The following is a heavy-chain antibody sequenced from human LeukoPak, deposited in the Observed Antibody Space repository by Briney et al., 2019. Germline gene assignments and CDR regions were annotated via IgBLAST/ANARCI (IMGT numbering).Heavy chain of an antibody. CDR1: GYTFTSYG. CDR2: ISAYNGNT. Sequence: ASVKVSCKATGYTFTSYGISWVRQARGQGLEWMGWISAYNGNTNYAQKLQGRVTMTTDTSTSTSYMELRSLRSDDTAVYYCARDGCSSTSCYESDDYWGQGTLVTVSS. J-gene: IGHJ4*02. D-gene: IGHD2-2*01. V-gene: IGHV1-18*01. CDR3: ARDGCSSTSCYESDDY.